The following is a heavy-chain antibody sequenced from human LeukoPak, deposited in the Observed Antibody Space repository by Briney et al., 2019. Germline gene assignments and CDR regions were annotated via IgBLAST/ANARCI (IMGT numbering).Heavy chain of an antibody. CDR3: ARAMVRGVINPDFDY. J-gene: IGHJ4*02. D-gene: IGHD3-10*01. CDR2: ISAYNGNT. V-gene: IGHV1-18*01. CDR1: GYTFTSYG. Sequence: ASVKVSCKASGYTFTSYGISWVRQAPGQGLEWMGWISAYNGNTNYAQKLQGRVTMTTDTSTSTAYMGLRSLRSDDTAVYYCARAMVRGVINPDFDYWGQGTLVTVSS.